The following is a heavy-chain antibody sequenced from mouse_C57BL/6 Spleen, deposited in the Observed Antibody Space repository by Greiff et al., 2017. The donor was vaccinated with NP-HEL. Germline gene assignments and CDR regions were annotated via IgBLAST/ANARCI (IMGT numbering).Heavy chain of an antibody. Sequence: VQVVESGTELVKPGASVKLSCKASGYTFTSYWMHWVKQRPGQGLEWIGNINPSNGGTNYNEKFKSKATLTVDKSSSTAYMQLSSLTSEDSAVYYCAREANWDYFDYWGQGTTLTVSS. V-gene: IGHV1-53*01. CDR1: GYTFTSYW. CDR3: AREANWDYFDY. CDR2: INPSNGGT. J-gene: IGHJ2*01. D-gene: IGHD4-1*01.